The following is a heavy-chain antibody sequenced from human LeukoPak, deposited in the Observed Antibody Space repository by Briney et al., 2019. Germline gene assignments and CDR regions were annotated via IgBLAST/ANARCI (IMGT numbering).Heavy chain of an antibody. CDR3: AKDGPTRYSGYDFPVYYYMDV. D-gene: IGHD5-12*01. V-gene: IGHV3-30*02. CDR2: IRYDGSNK. J-gene: IGHJ6*03. CDR1: GFTFNTYA. Sequence: RTGGSLRLSCVASGFTFNTYAMHWVRQAPGKGLEWVAFIRYDGSNKYYADSVKGRFTISRDNSKNTLYLQMNSLRAEDTAVYYCAKDGPTRYSGYDFPVYYYMDVWGKGTTVTISS.